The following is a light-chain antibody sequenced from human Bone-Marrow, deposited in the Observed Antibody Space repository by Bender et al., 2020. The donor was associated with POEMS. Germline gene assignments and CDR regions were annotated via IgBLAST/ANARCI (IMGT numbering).Light chain of an antibody. CDR2: EDT. V-gene: IGLV2-14*02. J-gene: IGLJ3*02. Sequence: QPALTQPASVSGSPGQSISISCTGTSDDVGRYNLVSWYQHHPGKGPKLVIYEDTKRPSGVSDRFSGSKSGTKASLTISGLQSEDEADYYCLSYTTTATGVFGGGTKVTVV. CDR3: LSYTTTATGV. CDR1: SDDVGRYNL.